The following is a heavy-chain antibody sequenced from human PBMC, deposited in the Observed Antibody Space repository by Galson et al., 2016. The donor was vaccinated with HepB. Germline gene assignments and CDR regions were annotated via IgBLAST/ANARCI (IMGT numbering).Heavy chain of an antibody. CDR2: ISGSSIYT. CDR3: ARDPSSAAADDGFDI. V-gene: IGHV3-21*06. Sequence: SLRLSCAASGFSFTSYSMNWVRQAPGKRLEWVSSISGSSIYTYYADSVKGRFTISRDNAKNSLSLQMNSLRAEDTAVYYCARDPSSAAADDGFDIWGQGTIVTVSS. D-gene: IGHD6-13*01. J-gene: IGHJ3*02. CDR1: GFSFTSYS.